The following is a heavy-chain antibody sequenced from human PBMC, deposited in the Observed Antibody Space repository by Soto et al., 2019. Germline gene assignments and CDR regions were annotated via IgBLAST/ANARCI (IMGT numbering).Heavy chain of an antibody. V-gene: IGHV1-46*01. CDR2: INPSVATK. CDR1: GYTFTTYY. J-gene: IGHJ6*02. D-gene: IGHD2-2*01. CDR3: ARDPAGSRLGANFYCYGMDV. Sequence: QVQLVQSGPEVKKPGASLRLSCKASGYTFTTYYIHWVRQAPGQGLEWMGIINPSVATKSYAQRFQGRVTMTRDTSTSTVYMELSSLTSEDTAVYYWARDPAGSRLGANFYCYGMDVWGLGTEVTVSS.